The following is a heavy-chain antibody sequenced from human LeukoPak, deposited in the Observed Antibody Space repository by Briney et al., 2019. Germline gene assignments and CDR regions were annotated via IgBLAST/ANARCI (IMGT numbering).Heavy chain of an antibody. D-gene: IGHD5-24*01. CDR1: GASLSSGSNY. J-gene: IGHJ4*02. V-gene: IGHV4-61*02. Sequence: SETLSVPCTVSGASLSSGSNYWGWIRQPAGKGREWIGRVYTSGSTDYNPSLESRVTVSINTSKNQFSLKLTSVTAADTAVYYCARENFAEMTRTIRSFILDYWGRGTPVAVSS. CDR3: ARENFAEMTRTIRSFILDY. CDR2: VYTSGST.